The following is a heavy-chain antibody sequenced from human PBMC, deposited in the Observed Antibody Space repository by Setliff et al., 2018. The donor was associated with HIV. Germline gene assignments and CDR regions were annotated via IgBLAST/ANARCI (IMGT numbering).Heavy chain of an antibody. CDR2: INAGNDNT. Sequence: ASVKVSCKASGYTFTNYAMHWVRQAPGQRLEWMGWINAGNDNTKYSHKFQGRVTITRDTSASTAYMELSSLRSEDTAVYYCARVPYDCAYCYFDYWGQGTLVT. D-gene: IGHD2-21*01. CDR1: GYTFTNYA. V-gene: IGHV1-3*01. J-gene: IGHJ4*02. CDR3: ARVPYDCAYCYFDY.